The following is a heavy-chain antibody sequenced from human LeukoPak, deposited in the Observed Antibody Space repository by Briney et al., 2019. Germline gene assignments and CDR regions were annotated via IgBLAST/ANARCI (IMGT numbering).Heavy chain of an antibody. CDR1: GFTFSSYA. CDR2: ISGSGGST. CDR3: AITMVRGVITPIYGMDV. Sequence: PGGSLRLSCAASGFTFSSYAMSWVRQAPGKGLEWVSAISGSGGSTYYADSVKGRFTISRDNSKNTLYLQMNSLRAEDTAVYYCAITMVRGVITPIYGMDVWGQGTTVTVSS. D-gene: IGHD3-10*01. V-gene: IGHV3-23*01. J-gene: IGHJ6*02.